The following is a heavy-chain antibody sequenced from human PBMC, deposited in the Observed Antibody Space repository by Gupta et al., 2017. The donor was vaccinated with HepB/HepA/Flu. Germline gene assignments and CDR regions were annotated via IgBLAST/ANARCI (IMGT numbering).Heavy chain of an antibody. CDR2: INHSGST. CDR3: ARLHSSWWGHYFDY. D-gene: IGHD6-13*01. Sequence: QVQLQQWGAGLLKPSETLSLTCAVYGGSFSGYYWSWIRQPPGKGLEWIGEINHSGSTNYNPSLKSRVTISVDTSKNQFSLKLSSVTAADTAVYYCARLHSSWWGHYFDYWGQGTLVTVSS. V-gene: IGHV4-34*01. CDR1: GGSFSGYY. J-gene: IGHJ4*02.